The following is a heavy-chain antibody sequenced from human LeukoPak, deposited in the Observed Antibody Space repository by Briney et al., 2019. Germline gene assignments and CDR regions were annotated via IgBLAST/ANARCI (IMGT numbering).Heavy chain of an antibody. CDR2: IYYSGST. J-gene: IGHJ4*02. Sequence: SETLSLTCTVSGGSISSSSYYWGWSRQPPGKGLEWIGSIYYSGSTYYNPSLKSRVTISVDTSKNQFSLKLSSVTAADTAVYYCARGPSAYYDFWSGYPKLYYFDYWGQGTLVTVSS. CDR1: GGSISSSSYY. V-gene: IGHV4-39*07. D-gene: IGHD3-3*01. CDR3: ARGPSAYYDFWSGYPKLYYFDY.